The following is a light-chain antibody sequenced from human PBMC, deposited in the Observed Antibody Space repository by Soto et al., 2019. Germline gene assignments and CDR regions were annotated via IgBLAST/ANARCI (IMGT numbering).Light chain of an antibody. CDR1: SSDVGSFNR. V-gene: IGLV2-18*02. CDR3: SSYTTSGTLV. Sequence: QSALTQPPSVSGSPGQSVTISCAGTSSDVGSFNRVSWHQQPPGTAPRLMIYEVIHRPSGVPDRFAGSKSGNTASLTISGLQAEDEADYYCSSYTTSGTLVFGGGTKVTVL. CDR2: EVI. J-gene: IGLJ3*02.